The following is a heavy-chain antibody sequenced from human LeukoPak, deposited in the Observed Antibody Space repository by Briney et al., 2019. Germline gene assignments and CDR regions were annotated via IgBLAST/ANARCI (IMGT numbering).Heavy chain of an antibody. CDR1: GFTFSDYY. V-gene: IGHV3-11*01. CDR2: ISSSGSTI. CDR3: ARAYDYVWGSYRYPDY. J-gene: IGHJ4*02. D-gene: IGHD3-16*02. Sequence: KSGGSLRLSCAASGFTFSDYYMSWIRRAPGKGLEWVSYISSSGSTIYYADSVKGRFTISRDNAKNSLYLQMNSLRAEDTAVYYCARAYDYVWGSYRYPDYWGQGTLVTVSS.